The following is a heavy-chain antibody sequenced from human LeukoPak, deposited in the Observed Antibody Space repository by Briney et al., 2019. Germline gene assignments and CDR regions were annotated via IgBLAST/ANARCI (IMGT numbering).Heavy chain of an antibody. CDR1: GGSVSDYY. V-gene: IGHV4-59*08. CDR3: ASNRPSDAFDI. CDR2: IYYTGT. Sequence: PSETLSLTCTVSGGSVSDYYWSWIRQSPGKGQEWIGYIYYTGTSYNPSLKSRVTISADTSKNQFSLKLSSVTAADTAVYYCASNRPSDAFDIWGQGTVVTVSS. D-gene: IGHD2/OR15-2a*01. J-gene: IGHJ3*02.